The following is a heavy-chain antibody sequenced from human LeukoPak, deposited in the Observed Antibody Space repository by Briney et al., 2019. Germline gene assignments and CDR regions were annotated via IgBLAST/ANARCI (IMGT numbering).Heavy chain of an antibody. CDR1: GFTFRSYA. D-gene: IGHD3-22*01. V-gene: IGHV3-30*04. J-gene: IGHJ4*02. CDR3: ARSRGASGYYWVDY. CDR2: ISSDGGKT. Sequence: PGGSLRLSCAASGFTFRSYAIHWVRQAPGKGLGWVALISSDGGKTYYADSVRGRFTLSRDNSKNTLFLQMNSLRDEDTAVYYCARSRGASGYYWVDYWGQGTLVTVSS.